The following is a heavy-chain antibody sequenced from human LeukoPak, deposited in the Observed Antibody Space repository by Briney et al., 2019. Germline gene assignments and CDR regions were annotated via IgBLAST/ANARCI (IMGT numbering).Heavy chain of an antibody. D-gene: IGHD1-26*01. V-gene: IGHV1-2*02. CDR2: INPKSGGT. J-gene: IGHJ4*02. CDR1: GYTFSGYY. CDR3: ASIGSSGGFYGIDY. Sequence: ASVKVSCKASGYTFSGYYIYWVRQAPGQGLEWMGWINPKSGGTNYAQKFQGRVAMTRDTSISTAYMELNRLTSDDTAVYYCASIGSSGGFYGIDYWGQGTLVTVSS.